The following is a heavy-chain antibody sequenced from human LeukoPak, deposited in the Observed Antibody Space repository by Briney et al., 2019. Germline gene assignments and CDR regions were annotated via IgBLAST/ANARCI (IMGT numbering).Heavy chain of an antibody. Sequence: PGGSLRLSCAASGFTFSSYTMTWVRQAPGKGLEWVSAISGGGDTTYSADSVKGRFTISRDNSKNTLYLQMNSLRSEDTAVYYCAKALPTHFDWILDCAFPDWGQGTLVTVSS. V-gene: IGHV3-23*01. D-gene: IGHD3-9*01. J-gene: IGHJ4*02. CDR2: ISGGGDTT. CDR1: GFTFSSYT. CDR3: AKALPTHFDWILDCAFPD.